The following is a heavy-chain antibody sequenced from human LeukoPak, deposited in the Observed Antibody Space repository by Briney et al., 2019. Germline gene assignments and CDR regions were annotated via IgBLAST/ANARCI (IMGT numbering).Heavy chain of an antibody. Sequence: PSETLSLTCTVSGGSISSSSYYWGWIRQPPGKGLEWIGSIYYSGSTYYNPSLKSRVTISVDTSKNQFSLKLSSVTAADTAVYYCARLGRAAAGTPVKYYYYYYYMDVWGKGTTVTVSS. J-gene: IGHJ6*03. CDR1: GGSISSSSYY. D-gene: IGHD6-13*01. CDR3: ARLGRAAAGTPVKYYYYYYYMDV. CDR2: IYYSGST. V-gene: IGHV4-39*01.